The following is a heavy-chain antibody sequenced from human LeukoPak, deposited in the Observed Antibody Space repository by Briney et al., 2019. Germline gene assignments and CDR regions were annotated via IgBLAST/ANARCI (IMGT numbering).Heavy chain of an antibody. J-gene: IGHJ4*02. CDR1: GFTFSHYS. Sequence: GGSLRLSCAASGFTFSHYSMNWVRQAPGKGLEWVSVSSASSGNTYYADSVKGRFTISRDNSKDTLYLQMNSLRAEDTAVYYCAKHGPQYGGNSGIDYWGQGTLVTVSS. D-gene: IGHD4-23*01. V-gene: IGHV3-23*01. CDR3: AKHGPQYGGNSGIDY. CDR2: SSASSGNT.